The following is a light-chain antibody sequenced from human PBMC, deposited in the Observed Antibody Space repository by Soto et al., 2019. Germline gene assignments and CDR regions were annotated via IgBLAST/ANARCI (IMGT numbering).Light chain of an antibody. CDR3: SSYVGTNTYV. CDR2: EVS. V-gene: IGLV2-8*01. CDR1: SSDVGGYNY. J-gene: IGLJ1*01. Sequence: QSVLTQPPSASGSPGQSVTISCTGTSSDVGGYNYVSWYQQHPGKAPKLLIYEVSRRPSGVPDRFSGSKSGNTASLTVSGLQAEDEADYYCSSYVGTNTYVFGTGNKVTVL.